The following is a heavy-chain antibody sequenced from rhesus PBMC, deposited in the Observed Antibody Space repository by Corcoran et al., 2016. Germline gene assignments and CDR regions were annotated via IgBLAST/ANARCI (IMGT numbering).Heavy chain of an antibody. CDR1: GGSISGGYD. D-gene: IGHD6S26*01. V-gene: IGHV4-76*01. CDR3: ARRSSGWSIFDY. CDR2: IYGSSGST. Sequence: QVQLQESGPGLVKPSETLSLTCAVSGGSISGGYDWSWIRQPPGKGLEWIGYIYGSSGSTNYNPSLKNRVTISKDTSKNQFSLKLSSVTAADTAVYYCARRSSGWSIFDYWGQGVLVTVSS. J-gene: IGHJ4*01.